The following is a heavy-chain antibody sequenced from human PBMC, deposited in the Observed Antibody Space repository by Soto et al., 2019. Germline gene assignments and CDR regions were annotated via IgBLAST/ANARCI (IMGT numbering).Heavy chain of an antibody. V-gene: IGHV3-23*01. CDR1: GFTFSSYA. D-gene: IGHD3-9*01. CDR2: ISGSGGST. CDR3: AKDQFILTGYTADY. Sequence: GGSLRLSCAASGFTFSSYAMSWVRQAPGKGLEWVSAISGSGGSTYYADSVKGRFTISRDNSKNTLYLQMNSLRAEDTAVYYCAKDQFILTGYTADYWGQGTLVTVSS. J-gene: IGHJ4*02.